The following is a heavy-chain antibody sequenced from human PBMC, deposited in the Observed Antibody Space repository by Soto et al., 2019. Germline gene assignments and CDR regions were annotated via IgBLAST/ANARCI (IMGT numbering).Heavy chain of an antibody. CDR3: AKGHCSGGSCYWDY. Sequence: EVQLVESGGGLVQPGRSLRLSCAASGFTFDEYAMHWVRQAPGKGLEWVSGISWNSGSIGYADSVKGRFTISRDNAKNSLYLQMNSLRAEDTALYYCAKGHCSGGSCYWDYWGQGTLVTVSS. CDR1: GFTFDEYA. CDR2: ISWNSGSI. V-gene: IGHV3-9*01. J-gene: IGHJ4*02. D-gene: IGHD2-15*01.